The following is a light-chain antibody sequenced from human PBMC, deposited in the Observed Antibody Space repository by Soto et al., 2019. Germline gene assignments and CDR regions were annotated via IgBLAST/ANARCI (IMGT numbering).Light chain of an antibody. CDR3: QKYNSAPDT. CDR1: QAISKY. CDR2: AAS. J-gene: IGKJ3*01. V-gene: IGKV1-27*01. Sequence: IQMTQSPSSLSASVGDRVTITCRASQAISKYLAWYQQKPGKVPKLLIYAASTLQSGVPSKVSGSGSGTEFTLSLSSLQHEDVATYYCQKYNSAPDTFGPGTKVQIK.